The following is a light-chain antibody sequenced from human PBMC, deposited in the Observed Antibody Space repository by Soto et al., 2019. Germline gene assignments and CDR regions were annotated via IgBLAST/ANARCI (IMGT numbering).Light chain of an antibody. CDR1: QSVLYSSNNKNY. CDR2: WAS. V-gene: IGKV4-1*01. J-gene: IGKJ2*01. Sequence: DIVMTQSPDSLAVSLGERATINCKSSQSVLYSSNNKNYLAWYQQRPGQPPKLLIYWASTRESGVPDRFSGSGSGTDCTLTLTSLQAEDVAVYYCQQYESTPPTFGQGTKLELK. CDR3: QQYESTPPT.